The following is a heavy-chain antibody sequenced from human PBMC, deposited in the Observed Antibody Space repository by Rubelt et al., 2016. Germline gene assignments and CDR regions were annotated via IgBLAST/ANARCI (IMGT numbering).Heavy chain of an antibody. V-gene: IGHV1-69*04. CDR3: VEGTQQPTDY. CDR2: IIPLVGIA. Sequence: QVQLVQSGAEAKKPGSSVKVSCKIFGDSFSSYAITWVRQAPGQGLEWMGRIIPLVGIANYAQRFQGRVTITADKTANTTYMGLRSLRSEATAVYYCVEGTQQPTDYWGQGTLVTVSS. CDR1: GDSFSSYA. D-gene: IGHD6-13*01. J-gene: IGHJ4*02.